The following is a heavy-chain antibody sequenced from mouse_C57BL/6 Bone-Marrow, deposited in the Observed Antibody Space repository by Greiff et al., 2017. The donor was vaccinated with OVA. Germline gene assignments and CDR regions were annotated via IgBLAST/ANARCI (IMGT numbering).Heavy chain of an antibody. V-gene: IGHV14-4*01. D-gene: IGHD2-1*01. J-gene: IGHJ4*01. CDR1: GFNIKDDY. CDR3: TKRIYYVYDYAMDY. CDR2: IDPENGDT. Sequence: EVQLMESGAELVRPGASVKLSCTASGFNIKDDYMHWVKQRPEQGLEWLGWIDPENGDTEYAAKFQGKATITADTSSNTAYLQLSSLTSEDTAVYYCTKRIYYVYDYAMDYWGQGTSVTVSA.